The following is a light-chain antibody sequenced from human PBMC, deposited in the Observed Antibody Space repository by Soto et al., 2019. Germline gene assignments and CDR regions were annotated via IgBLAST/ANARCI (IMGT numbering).Light chain of an antibody. J-gene: IGKJ1*01. Sequence: DIQMTQSPSTLFASVGDTVTITCRASQSISAWLAWYQQRPGKAPKLLIYKMSASERGVPSRFSGSGSGTEFTLTISSLQPDDFATYYCQQYNSYSLTFGQGTKVDIK. CDR3: QQYNSYSLT. CDR1: QSISAW. CDR2: KMS. V-gene: IGKV1-5*03.